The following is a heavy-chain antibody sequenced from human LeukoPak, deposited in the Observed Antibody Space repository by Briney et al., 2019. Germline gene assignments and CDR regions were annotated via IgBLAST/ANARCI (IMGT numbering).Heavy chain of an antibody. J-gene: IGHJ4*02. CDR2: IYSGGDT. Sequence: GGSLRLSCAASGLTVSNNYMSWVRQVPGKGLEWVSVIYSGGDTYYTDSVKGRFTISRDNSKDTLHLQMNSLRVEDTAVYYCARSNCNSCYLGVWYYFDYWGQGTLVTVSS. CDR1: GLTVSNNY. D-gene: IGHD1/OR15-1a*01. V-gene: IGHV3-66*01. CDR3: ARSNCNSCYLGVWYYFDY.